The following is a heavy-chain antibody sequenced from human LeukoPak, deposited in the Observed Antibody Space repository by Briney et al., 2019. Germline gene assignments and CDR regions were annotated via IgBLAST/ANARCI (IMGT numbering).Heavy chain of an antibody. CDR3: ARGEYYFDY. V-gene: IGHV3-21*01. CDR1: GFTFDDYG. CDR2: ISSSSSYI. J-gene: IGHJ4*02. Sequence: PGGSLRLSCAASGFTFDDYGMSWVRQAPGKGLEWVSSISSSSSYIYYADSVKGRFTISRDNAKNPLYLQMNSLTAEDTAVYYCARGEYYFDYWGQGTLVTVSS.